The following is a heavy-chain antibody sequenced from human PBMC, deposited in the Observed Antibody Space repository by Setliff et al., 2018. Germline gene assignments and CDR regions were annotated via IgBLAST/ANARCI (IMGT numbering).Heavy chain of an antibody. CDR2: TYYSGDT. J-gene: IGHJ6*03. V-gene: IGHV4-39*01. D-gene: IGHD2-21*01. CDR3: ARNVVIRGRGYNYYYYYMDV. Sequence: SETLSLTCTVSGGSLRSNFWGWIRQPPGKGLEWIGSTYYSGDTSYNPSLKSRVTMSVDMSRNQFSLKLSSVTAADTAVYSCARNVVIRGRGYNYYYYYMDVWGKGTTVTVSS. CDR1: GGSLRSNF.